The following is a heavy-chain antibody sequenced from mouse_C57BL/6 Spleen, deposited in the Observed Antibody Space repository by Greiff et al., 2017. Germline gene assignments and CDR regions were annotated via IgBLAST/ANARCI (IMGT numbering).Heavy chain of an antibody. J-gene: IGHJ4*01. Sequence: QVQLQQPGAELVKPGASVKMSCKASGYTFTSYWITWVKQRPGQGLAWIGDIYPGSGSTNYNEKFKSKATLTVDTSSSTAYMQLSSLTSEDSAVYDCARDPGTDYAMDYWGQGTSVTVAS. CDR1: GYTFTSYW. D-gene: IGHD4-1*01. CDR2: IYPGSGST. CDR3: ARDPGTDYAMDY. V-gene: IGHV1-55*01.